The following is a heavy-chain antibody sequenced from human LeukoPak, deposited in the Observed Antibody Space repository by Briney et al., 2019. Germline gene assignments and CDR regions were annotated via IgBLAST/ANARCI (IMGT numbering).Heavy chain of an antibody. Sequence: PGRSLRLSCAASGFSFSSYAMHWVRQAPGKGLEWVAVMSYDGSNKYYADSVKGRFTISRDNSKNTLYLQMNSLRAEDTAVYYCVRDGVGAPPFDYWGQGVLVTVSS. V-gene: IGHV3-30-3*01. D-gene: IGHD1-26*01. CDR2: MSYDGSNK. J-gene: IGHJ4*02. CDR1: GFSFSSYA. CDR3: VRDGVGAPPFDY.